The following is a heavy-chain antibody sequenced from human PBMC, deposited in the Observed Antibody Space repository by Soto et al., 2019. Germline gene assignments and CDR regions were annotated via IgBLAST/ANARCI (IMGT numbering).Heavy chain of an antibody. J-gene: IGHJ4*02. V-gene: IGHV3-74*01. CDR1: GFTFSNYW. CDR2: IDHDGPT. Sequence: EVQLVESGGGLVQPGGSLRLSCAGSGFTFSNYWMHWVRQAPGKGLEWVSRIDHDGPTDYADSVRGRFPISRDNAENTVYLQMKRLRPEDKGVDYCVRDSHGDYWGQGTLVTVSS. CDR3: VRDSHGDY.